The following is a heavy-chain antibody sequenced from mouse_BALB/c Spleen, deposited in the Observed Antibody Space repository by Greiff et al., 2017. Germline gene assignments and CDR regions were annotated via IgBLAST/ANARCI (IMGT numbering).Heavy chain of an antibody. V-gene: IGHV1-87*01. CDR2: IYPGDGDT. Sequence: QVQLKESGAELARPGASVKLSCKASGYTFTSYWMQWVKQRPGQGLEWIGAIYPGDGDTRYTQKFKGKATLTADKSSSTAYMQLSSLASEDSAVYYCAREMITTSYAMDYWGQGTSVTVSS. J-gene: IGHJ4*01. CDR3: AREMITTSYAMDY. CDR1: GYTFTSYW. D-gene: IGHD2-4*01.